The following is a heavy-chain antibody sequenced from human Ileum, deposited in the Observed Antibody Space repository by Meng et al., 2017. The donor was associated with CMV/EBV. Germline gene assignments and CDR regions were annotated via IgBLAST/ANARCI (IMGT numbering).Heavy chain of an antibody. CDR2: ISASGGST. J-gene: IGHJ4*02. CDR1: GFTFSSYA. Sequence: EVQLXXXXXGLIXPXXXLRLSCAASGFTFSSYAMNWVRQAPGKGLEWVSGISASGGSTYYADSVKGRFTISRDNSKNTLYLQMNSLRAEDTAVYYCAKNWGNDYWGQGTLVTVSS. V-gene: IGHV3-23*01. CDR3: AKNWGNDY. D-gene: IGHD7-27*01.